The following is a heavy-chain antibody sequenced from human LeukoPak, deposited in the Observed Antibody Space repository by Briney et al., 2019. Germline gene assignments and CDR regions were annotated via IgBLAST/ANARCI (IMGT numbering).Heavy chain of an antibody. CDR2: ISGSGGST. D-gene: IGHD1-26*01. J-gene: IGHJ4*02. V-gene: IGHV3-23*01. CDR1: GFTFSSYA. Sequence: GGSLRLSCAAPGFTFSSYAMSWVRQAPGKGLEWVSAISGSGGSTDYADSVKGRFTISRDNSKNTLYLQMNSLRAEDTAVYYCAKVWAQYYFDYWGQGTLVTVSS. CDR3: AKVWAQYYFDY.